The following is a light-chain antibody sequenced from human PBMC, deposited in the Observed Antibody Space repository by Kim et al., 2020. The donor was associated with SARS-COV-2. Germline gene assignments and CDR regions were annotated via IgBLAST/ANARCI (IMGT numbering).Light chain of an antibody. Sequence: APGEPATISRGGEKIGSKNVPWYQQRPGQPPVLLIYYDDDRPSGILERFSGSNSGNTATLTISRVEAGDEADYYCQVWDSTTEHRLFGSGTKVIVL. CDR1: KIGSKN. J-gene: IGLJ1*01. V-gene: IGLV3-21*04. CDR3: QVWDSTTEHRL. CDR2: YDD.